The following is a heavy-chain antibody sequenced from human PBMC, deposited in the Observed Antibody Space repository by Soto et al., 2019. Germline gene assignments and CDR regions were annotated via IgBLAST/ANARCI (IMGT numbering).Heavy chain of an antibody. Sequence: SETLSLPCTVSDGSISTYFCNWIRQPAGKGLEWIGRIDNSGNTNYNPSLKSRVTMSADTSRNQFSLKLNSVTAADTAVYYCARGGQDFWSGPFDYWGQGALVTVSA. CDR3: ARGGQDFWSGPFDY. V-gene: IGHV4-4*07. CDR1: DGSISTYF. J-gene: IGHJ4*02. D-gene: IGHD3-3*01. CDR2: IDNSGNT.